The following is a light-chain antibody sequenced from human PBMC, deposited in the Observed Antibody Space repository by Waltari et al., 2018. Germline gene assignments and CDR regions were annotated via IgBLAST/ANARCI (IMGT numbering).Light chain of an antibody. V-gene: IGKV1-NL1*01. CDR1: EGITND. CDR3: QHYYSTPFT. Sequence: DIQMTQSPSPLSASVGDRVPITCRAREGITNDLAWYQQKPGETPKLLIYEASSLQSGIPSRFSGSGSGTDFTLTISSLQSEDFATYYCQHYYSTPFTFGPGTKLDIK. CDR2: EAS. J-gene: IGKJ3*01.